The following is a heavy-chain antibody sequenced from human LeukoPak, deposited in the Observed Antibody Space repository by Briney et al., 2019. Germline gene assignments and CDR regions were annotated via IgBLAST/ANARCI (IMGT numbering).Heavy chain of an antibody. D-gene: IGHD1-26*01. CDR1: GFTFSSYE. J-gene: IGHJ4*02. CDR2: IERDASNT. V-gene: IGHV3-74*01. Sequence: PGGSLRLSCAASGFTFSSYEMNWVRRAPGKGLMWVARIERDASNTRYADSVKGRFTISRDNANRTLFLQMNSLRAEDTAVYYCTRDGSGSRKPFDYWGQGTLVTVSS. CDR3: TRDGSGSRKPFDY.